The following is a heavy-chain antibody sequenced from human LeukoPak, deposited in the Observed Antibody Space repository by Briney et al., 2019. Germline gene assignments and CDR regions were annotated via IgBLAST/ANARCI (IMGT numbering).Heavy chain of an antibody. CDR2: TYYRSKSYN. V-gene: IGHV6-1*01. J-gene: IGHJ5*02. Sequence: PSHTLSLTCAISGDSVSSNSAAWHWITQSPWRDLEWLGRTYYRSKSYNDYAVSVKSRITHNPDTSKNQFSLQPNSVTPEDTAVYYCARADMGGSYYNPECFWFDPWGQGTLVTVSS. CDR1: GDSVSSNSAA. CDR3: ARADMGGSYYNPECFWFDP. D-gene: IGHD1-26*01.